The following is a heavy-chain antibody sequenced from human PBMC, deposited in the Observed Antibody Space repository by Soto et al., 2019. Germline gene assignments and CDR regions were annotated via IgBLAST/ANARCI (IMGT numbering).Heavy chain of an antibody. CDR2: IKQDGSEK. J-gene: IGHJ4*02. Sequence: PGGSLRLSCAASGFTFNNYWMSWVRQAPGKGLEWVANIKQDGSEKYYVDSVKGRLTISRDNTKNSLYLQMNSLRDEDTAVYYCARDTGYRAGWDYWGQGTLVTVSS. V-gene: IGHV3-7*04. CDR1: GFTFNNYW. D-gene: IGHD6-19*01. CDR3: ARDTGYRAGWDY.